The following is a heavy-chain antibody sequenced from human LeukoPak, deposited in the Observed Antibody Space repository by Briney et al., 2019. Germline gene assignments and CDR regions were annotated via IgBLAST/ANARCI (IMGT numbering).Heavy chain of an antibody. V-gene: IGHV3-7*03. J-gene: IGHJ4*02. CDR2: IKQDGSEK. CDR3: ARGGGSHPFDY. Sequence: GGSLRLSCAASGFTSSSYWMSWVRQAPGKGLEWVANIKQDGSEKYYVDSVKGRFTISRDNAKNSLYLEMNSLRADDTAFYYCARGGGSHPFDYWGQATLVTVSS. CDR1: GFTSSSYW. D-gene: IGHD2-15*01.